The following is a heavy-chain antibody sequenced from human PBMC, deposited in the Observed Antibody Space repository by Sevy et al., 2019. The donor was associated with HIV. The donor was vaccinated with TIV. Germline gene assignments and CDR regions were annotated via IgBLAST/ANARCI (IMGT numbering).Heavy chain of an antibody. CDR1: GFTFSSYS. CDR2: ISSSSSYI. V-gene: IGHV3-21*01. Sequence: GGSLRLSCAVSGFTFSSYSMNWVRQAPGKGLEWVSSISSSSSYIYYADSVKGRFTISRDNAKNSLYLQMNSLRAEDTAVSYCARGTILGYSYVGYYFDYWGQGTLVTVSS. J-gene: IGHJ4*02. D-gene: IGHD5-18*01. CDR3: ARGTILGYSYVGYYFDY.